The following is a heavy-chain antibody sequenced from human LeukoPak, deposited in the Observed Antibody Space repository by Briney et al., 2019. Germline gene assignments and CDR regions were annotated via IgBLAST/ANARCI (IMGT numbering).Heavy chain of an antibody. CDR3: ARNFIAAAGRELGKDYYYYYYMDV. CDR2: IYPGDSDT. CDR1: GYSFTSYW. D-gene: IGHD6-13*01. J-gene: IGHJ6*03. V-gene: IGHV5-51*01. Sequence: GESLKISCKGSGYSFTSYWIGWVRQMPGKGLEWMGIIYPGDSDTRYSPSFQGQVTISADKSISTAYLQWSSLKASDTAMYYCARNFIAAAGRELGKDYYYYYYMDVWGKGTTVTVSS.